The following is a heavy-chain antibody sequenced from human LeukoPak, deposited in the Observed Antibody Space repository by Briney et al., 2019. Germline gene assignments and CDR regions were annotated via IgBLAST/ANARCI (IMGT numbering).Heavy chain of an antibody. CDR2: IIPIFGTA. CDR3: ARDRGSYGGKQPQSRAGPYYYYMDV. CDR1: GGTFSSYA. Sequence: SVKVSCKASGGTFSSYAISWVRQAPGQGLEWMGGIIPIFGTANYAQKFQGRVTITADESTSTAYMELSSLRSEDTAVYYCARDRGSYGGKQPQSRAGPYYYYMDVWGKGTTVTVSS. V-gene: IGHV1-69*01. D-gene: IGHD4-23*01. J-gene: IGHJ6*03.